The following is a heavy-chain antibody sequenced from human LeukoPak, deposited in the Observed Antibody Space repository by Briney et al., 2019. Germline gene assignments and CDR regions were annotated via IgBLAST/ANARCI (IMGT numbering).Heavy chain of an antibody. Sequence: GGSLRLSCAASGFTFSNHAMSWVRQAPGEGLEWVSGINGSGVTTYYADSVNGRFTISRDNSKKTLYLHMNSLRVEDTAIYYCAKDPLYHYYMDVWGRGTSVTVSS. V-gene: IGHV3-23*01. CDR3: AKDPLYHYYMDV. CDR2: INGSGVTT. CDR1: GFTFSNHA. D-gene: IGHD3-16*02. J-gene: IGHJ6*03.